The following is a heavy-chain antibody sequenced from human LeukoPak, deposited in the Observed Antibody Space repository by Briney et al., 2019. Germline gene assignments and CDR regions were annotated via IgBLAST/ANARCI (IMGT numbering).Heavy chain of an antibody. D-gene: IGHD2-2*01. CDR3: ARGWGSTSSNYFDP. CDR1: GDSITSGNFY. V-gene: IGHV4-61*02. CDR2: IYGSGTT. J-gene: IGHJ5*02. Sequence: TLSLTCIVPGDSITSGNFYWSWIRQPAGKGLEWIGRIYGSGTTTYSPSLRSRVTISKDASKNQFSLQLNSVTAADTAVYYCARGWGSTSSNYFDPWGQGTLVIVSS.